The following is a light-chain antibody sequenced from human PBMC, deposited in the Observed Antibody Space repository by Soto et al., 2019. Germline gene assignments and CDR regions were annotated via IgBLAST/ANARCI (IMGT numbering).Light chain of an antibody. Sequence: QSALTQPPSASGSPGQSVTTSCTGTSSDVGGYNYVYWYQQHPGKAPKLMIYEVTKRPSGVPDRFSGSKSGNTASLTVSELQAEDEADYYCSSYADSNSYVFGTGTKVTVL. CDR2: EVT. CDR3: SSYADSNSYV. CDR1: SSDVGGYNY. V-gene: IGLV2-8*01. J-gene: IGLJ1*01.